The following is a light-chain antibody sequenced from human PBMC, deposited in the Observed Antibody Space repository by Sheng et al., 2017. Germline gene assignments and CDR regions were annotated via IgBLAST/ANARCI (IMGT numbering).Light chain of an antibody. CDR2: WAS. CDR1: QSVSSTSNNKHY. J-gene: IGKJ5*01. V-gene: IGKV4-1*01. CDR3: QQYYKTPAIT. Sequence: DIVMTQAPDSLAVSLGERATINCKSSQSVSSTSNNKHYLAWYQQKSGQPPKLLISWASTRESGVPARFSGSGSWDEISTLTISSLQAEDVAIYYCQQYYKTPAITFGQGTRLEIK.